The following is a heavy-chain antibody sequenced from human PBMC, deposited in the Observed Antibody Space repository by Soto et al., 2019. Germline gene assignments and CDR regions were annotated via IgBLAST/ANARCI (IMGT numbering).Heavy chain of an antibody. CDR2: IYYSGST. D-gene: IGHD4-17*01. CDR3: ATLRGDYGDYEALGYYYGMDV. Sequence: QVQLQESGPGLVKPSQTLSLTCTVSGGSISSGGYYWSWIRQHPRKGLGWIGYIYYSGSTYYNPCLKSRVTIAVDTSKNQFSLKLSSVTAADTAVYYCATLRGDYGDYEALGYYYGMDVWGQGTTVTVSS. J-gene: IGHJ6*02. CDR1: GGSISSGGYY. V-gene: IGHV4-31*03.